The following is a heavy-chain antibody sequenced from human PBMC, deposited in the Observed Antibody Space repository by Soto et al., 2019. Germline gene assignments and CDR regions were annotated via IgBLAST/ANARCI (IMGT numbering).Heavy chain of an antibody. CDR1: GGSIRSAGYC. V-gene: IGHV4-31*03. Sequence: QVQLQESGPGLVKPSQTLSLTCTVSGGSIRSAGYCWTWIRQHPGKGLEWIGYICYSGNTYYNSSLKSRVTISVDTSKNQFSPRLSSVTAADTGVYYCARQRNGGADPWGQGTLVTVSS. CDR2: ICYSGNT. D-gene: IGHD2-21*01. J-gene: IGHJ5*02. CDR3: ARQRNGGADP.